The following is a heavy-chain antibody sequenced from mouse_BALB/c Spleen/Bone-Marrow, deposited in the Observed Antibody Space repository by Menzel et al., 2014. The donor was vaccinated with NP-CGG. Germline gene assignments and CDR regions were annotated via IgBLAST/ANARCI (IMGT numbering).Heavy chain of an antibody. D-gene: IGHD2-1*01. Sequence: EVKLEESGAELVRSGASVKLSCTASGFNIKDYYMHWVKQRPGQGLEWIGWIDPENGDTEYAPKFQGKATMTADTSSNTAYLQLSSLTSEDTAVYYCSYGNFAMDYWGQGTSVTVSS. CDR1: GFNIKDYY. CDR3: SYGNFAMDY. CDR2: IDPENGDT. V-gene: IGHV14-4*02. J-gene: IGHJ4*01.